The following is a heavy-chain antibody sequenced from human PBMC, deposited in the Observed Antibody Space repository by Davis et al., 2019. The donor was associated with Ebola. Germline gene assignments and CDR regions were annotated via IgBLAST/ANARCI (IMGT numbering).Heavy chain of an antibody. V-gene: IGHV5-51*01. Sequence: GESLKISCKGSGYSFTSYWIGWVRQLPGKGLEWMGIIYPGDSDTSYSPSFQGQVTISADKSISTAYLQWSSLKASDTAMYYCARLPYGDYLYYYYGMDVWGQGTTVTVSS. CDR1: GYSFTSYW. CDR3: ARLPYGDYLYYYYGMDV. CDR2: IYPGDSDT. J-gene: IGHJ6*02. D-gene: IGHD4-17*01.